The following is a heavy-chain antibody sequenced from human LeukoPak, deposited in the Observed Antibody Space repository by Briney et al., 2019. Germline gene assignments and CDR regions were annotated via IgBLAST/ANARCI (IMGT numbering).Heavy chain of an antibody. CDR3: ATAPRTYYYDSSGYHFDP. Sequence: SETLSLTCAVYGGSFSGYYWSWIRQPPGKGLEWIGSIYYSGSTYYNPSLKSRVTISVDTSKNQFSLKLSSVTAADTAVYYCATAPRTYYYDSSGYHFDPWGQGTLVTVSS. J-gene: IGHJ5*02. CDR1: GGSFSGYY. D-gene: IGHD3-22*01. V-gene: IGHV4-34*01. CDR2: IYYSGST.